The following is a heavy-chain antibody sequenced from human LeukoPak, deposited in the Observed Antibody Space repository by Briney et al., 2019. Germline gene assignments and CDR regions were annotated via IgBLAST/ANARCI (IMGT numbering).Heavy chain of an antibody. J-gene: IGHJ4*02. CDR1: GGSFSGYY. CDR3: SRRRNLEPAATDY. V-gene: IGHV4-34*01. Sequence: SETLSLTCAVYGGSFSGYYWTWIRQPPGKGLEGIGEIDHSGSTNNNPSLKSRVTISVDTSKNQFSLKVSSVTAADTAVYYCSRRRNLEPAATDYWGQGTLVTVSS. CDR2: IDHSGST. D-gene: IGHD2-2*01.